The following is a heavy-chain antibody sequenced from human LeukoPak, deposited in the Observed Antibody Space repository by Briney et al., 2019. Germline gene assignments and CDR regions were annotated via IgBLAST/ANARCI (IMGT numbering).Heavy chain of an antibody. J-gene: IGHJ4*02. D-gene: IGHD5-12*01. CDR2: IWYDGSNK. Sequence: GSSLRLSCAASGFTFSSYGMHWVRQAPGKGLEGVAVIWYDGSNKYYADSVKGRFTISRDNSKNTLYLQMNSLRAEDTAVYYCARGGATTIDYWGQGTLVTVSS. CDR3: ARGGATTIDY. CDR1: GFTFSSYG. V-gene: IGHV3-33*01.